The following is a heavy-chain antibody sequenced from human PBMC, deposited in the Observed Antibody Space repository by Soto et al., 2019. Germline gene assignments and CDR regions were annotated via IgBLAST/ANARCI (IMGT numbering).Heavy chain of an antibody. V-gene: IGHV4-31*03. CDR1: GGSMTSGRYY. D-gene: IGHD2-8*01. Sequence: QVQLQESGPGLVKPSQTLSLTCTVSGGSMTSGRYYWSWIRQHPGKGLEWIGYIYNSGNTYYNPSLKSRVTMSVDTSKNQFSLKLSSVTAADTAVYYCARGIGVLYWGQGTLVTVSS. CDR3: ARGIGVLY. CDR2: IYNSGNT. J-gene: IGHJ4*02.